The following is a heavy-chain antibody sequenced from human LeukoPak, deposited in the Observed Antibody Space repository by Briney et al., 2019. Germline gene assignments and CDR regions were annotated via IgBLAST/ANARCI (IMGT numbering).Heavy chain of an antibody. J-gene: IGHJ6*02. CDR1: GGTFSSYA. V-gene: IGHV1-69*13. CDR3: ARGRYDSSGYYSVRSYYYYGMDV. Sequence: SVKVSCKASGGTFSSYAISWVRQAPGQGLEWMGGIIPIFGTANYAQKFQGRVTITADESTSTAYMELSSLRSEDTAVYYCARGRYDSSGYYSVRSYYYYGMDVWGQGTTVTVSS. D-gene: IGHD3-22*01. CDR2: IIPIFGTA.